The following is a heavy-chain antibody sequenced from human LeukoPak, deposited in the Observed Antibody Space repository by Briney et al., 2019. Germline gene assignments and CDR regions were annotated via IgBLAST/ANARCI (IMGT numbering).Heavy chain of an antibody. J-gene: IGHJ4*02. V-gene: IGHV4-34*01. CDR3: ARPSGATPFKRFDH. CDR2: INHNGST. Sequence: SETLALTCAVYGGSCTDYFWTWIRQPPNEGLEWIGEINHNGSTTYNPSLKSRVTLSVDTSTNQFSLKLISVTAADTAVYYCARPSGATPFKRFDHWGQGTLVTVSS. CDR1: GGSCTDYF. D-gene: IGHD1-26*01.